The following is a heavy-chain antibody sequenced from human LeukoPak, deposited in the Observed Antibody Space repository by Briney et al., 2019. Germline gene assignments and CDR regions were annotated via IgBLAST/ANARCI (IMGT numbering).Heavy chain of an antibody. CDR2: IRGSGGST. CDR1: GFTFSSYA. CDR3: ASHSSSWTYNWFDP. J-gene: IGHJ5*02. D-gene: IGHD6-13*01. V-gene: IGHV3-23*01. Sequence: PGGSLRLSCVASGFTFSSYAMSWVRQAPGKGLEWVSAIRGSGGSTYYADSVKGRFTISRDNSKNTLYLQMNSLRAEDTAVYYCASHSSSWTYNWFDPWGQGTLVTVSS.